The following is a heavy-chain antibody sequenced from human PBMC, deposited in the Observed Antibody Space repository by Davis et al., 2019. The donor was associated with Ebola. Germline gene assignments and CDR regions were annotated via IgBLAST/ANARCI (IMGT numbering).Heavy chain of an antibody. CDR3: AKLSARWELNY. J-gene: IGHJ4*02. D-gene: IGHD1-26*01. V-gene: IGHV3-11*03. CDR1: GFTFSDYY. CDR2: ISSSSSYT. Sequence: GESLKISCAASGFTFSDYYMSWIRQAPGKGLEWVSYISSSSSYTNYADSVKGRFTISRDNAKNSLYLQMNSLRAEDTAVYYCAKLSARWELNYWGQGTLVTVSS.